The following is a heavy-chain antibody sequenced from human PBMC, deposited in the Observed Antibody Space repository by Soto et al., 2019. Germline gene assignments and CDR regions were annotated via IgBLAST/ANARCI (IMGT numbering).Heavy chain of an antibody. D-gene: IGHD3-10*01. V-gene: IGHV4-39*01. CDR2: IYYSGST. CDR3: ARLVGVRGVPPNIYYYYYYMDV. Sequence: SETLSLTCTVSGGSISSSSYYWGWIRQPPGKGLEWIGSIYYSGSTYYNPSLKSRVTISVDTSKNQFSLKLSSVTAADTAVYYCARLVGVRGVPPNIYYYYYYMDVWGKGTTVTVSS. CDR1: GGSISSSSYY. J-gene: IGHJ6*03.